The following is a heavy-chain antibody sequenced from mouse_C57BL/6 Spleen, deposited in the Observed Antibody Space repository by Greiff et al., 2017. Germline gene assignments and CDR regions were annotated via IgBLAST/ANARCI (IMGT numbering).Heavy chain of an antibody. CDR3: ARSGYGSSYEDY. V-gene: IGHV1-53*01. CDR1: GYTFTSYW. CDR2: INPSNGGT. J-gene: IGHJ2*01. D-gene: IGHD1-1*01. Sequence: QVQLKESGTELVKPGASVKLSCKASGYTFTSYWMHWVKQRPGQGLEWIGNINPSNGGTNYNEKFKSKATLTVDKSSSTAYMQLSSLTSEDSAVYYCARSGYGSSYEDYWGQGTTLTVSS.